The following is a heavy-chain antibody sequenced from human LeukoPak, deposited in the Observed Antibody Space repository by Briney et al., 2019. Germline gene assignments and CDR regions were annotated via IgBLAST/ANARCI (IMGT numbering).Heavy chain of an antibody. J-gene: IGHJ4*02. D-gene: IGHD3-22*01. CDR1: GGTFSRFT. CDR2: ITPIFGTA. Sequence: SVKVSCKASGGTFSRFTISWVRQAPGQGFEWMGGITPIFGTANFAQKFQGRVSITADGSTSTAFMELSSLRSEDTAVYYCAREWGLESSGYYYAYWGQGTLITVSS. CDR3: AREWGLESSGYYYAY. V-gene: IGHV1-69*01.